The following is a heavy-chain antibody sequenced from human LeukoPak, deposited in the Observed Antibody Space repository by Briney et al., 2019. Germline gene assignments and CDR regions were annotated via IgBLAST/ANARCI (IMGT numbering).Heavy chain of an antibody. Sequence: SETLSLTCTVSGGSISSSSYYWGWIRQPPGKGLEWIGSIYYSGSTYYNPSLKSRVTISVDTSKNQFSLKLSSVTAADTAVYYCARDGIQKGLPPGDILTGRLRNDAFDIWGQGTMVTVSS. J-gene: IGHJ3*02. D-gene: IGHD3-9*01. CDR3: ARDGIQKGLPPGDILTGRLRNDAFDI. CDR1: GGSISSSSYY. CDR2: IYYSGST. V-gene: IGHV4-39*07.